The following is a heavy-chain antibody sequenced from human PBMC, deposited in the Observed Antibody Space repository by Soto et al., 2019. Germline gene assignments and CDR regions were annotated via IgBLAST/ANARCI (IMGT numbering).Heavy chain of an antibody. V-gene: IGHV4-59*08. Sequence: SETLSLTCTVSGGSISSYYWSWIRQPPGKGLEWIGYIYYSGSTNYNPSLKSRVTISVDTPKNQFSLKLSSVTAADTAVYYCARLPYYDILTGYYENTDYWGQGTLVTVSS. J-gene: IGHJ4*02. CDR2: IYYSGST. D-gene: IGHD3-9*01. CDR1: GGSISSYY. CDR3: ARLPYYDILTGYYENTDY.